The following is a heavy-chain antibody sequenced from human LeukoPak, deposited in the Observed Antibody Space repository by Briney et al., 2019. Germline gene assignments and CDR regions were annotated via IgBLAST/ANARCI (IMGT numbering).Heavy chain of an antibody. J-gene: IGHJ3*02. Sequence: SETLSLTCGVYGGSFSGYYWSWIRQPPGKGLEWIGYIYYSGSTNYNPSLKSRVTISVDTSKNQSSLKLSSVTTADTAVYYCARHNDILTGYPAYAFDIWGQGTMVTVSS. D-gene: IGHD3-9*01. V-gene: IGHV4-59*08. CDR2: IYYSGST. CDR1: GGSFSGYY. CDR3: ARHNDILTGYPAYAFDI.